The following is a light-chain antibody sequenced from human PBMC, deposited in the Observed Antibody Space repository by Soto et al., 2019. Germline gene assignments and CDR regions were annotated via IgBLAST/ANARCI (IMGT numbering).Light chain of an antibody. CDR1: SGHSSYI. Sequence: QPVLTQSSSASASLGSSVKLTCALSSGHSSYIIAWHQQQPGKAPRYLMKVEGSGSYNKESGVPDRFSGSGSGADRHLTISNLQSEDEAVYYCETWDSNTRVFGGGTKLTVL. CDR3: ETWDSNTRV. J-gene: IGLJ3*02. CDR2: VEGSGSY. V-gene: IGLV4-60*03.